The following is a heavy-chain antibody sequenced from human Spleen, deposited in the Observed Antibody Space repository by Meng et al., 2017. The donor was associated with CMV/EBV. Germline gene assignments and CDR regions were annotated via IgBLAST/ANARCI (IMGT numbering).Heavy chain of an antibody. J-gene: IGHJ4*02. V-gene: IGHV3-23*01. CDR3: ATDPADYYGSGSYWGY. CDR2: ISGSAANT. CDR1: GFTFSRYA. Sequence: GESLKISCTASGFTFSRYAMSWVRQAPGKGLEWVSGISGSAANTYYADSVKGRFTISRDNSKNTLYLQMNSLRAEDTAIYYCATDPADYYGSGSYWGYWGQGTLVTVSS. D-gene: IGHD3-10*01.